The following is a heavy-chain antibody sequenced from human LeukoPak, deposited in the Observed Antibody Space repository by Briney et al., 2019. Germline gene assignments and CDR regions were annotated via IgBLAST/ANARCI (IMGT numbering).Heavy chain of an antibody. CDR3: ATPQWLVLRKGDY. CDR2: ISGSGGST. D-gene: IGHD6-19*01. CDR1: GFTFSSYN. Sequence: GGSLRLSCAASGFTFSSYNMNWVRQAPGKGLEWVSAISGSGGSTYYADSVKGRFTISRDNSKNTLYLQMNSLRAEDTAVYYCATPQWLVLRKGDYWGQGTLVTVSS. J-gene: IGHJ4*02. V-gene: IGHV3-23*01.